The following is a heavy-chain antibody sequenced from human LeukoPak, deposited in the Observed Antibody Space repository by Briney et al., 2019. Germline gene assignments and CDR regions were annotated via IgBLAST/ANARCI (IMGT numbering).Heavy chain of an antibody. D-gene: IGHD3-22*01. CDR3: ARVLDYYDSSGYSYYYYYMDV. CDR2: IIPIFGTA. V-gene: IGHV1-69*01. J-gene: IGHJ6*03. CDR1: GGTFSSYA. Sequence: GASVKVSCKASGGTFSSYAISWVRQAPGQGLEWMGGIIPIFGTANYAQKFQGRVTITADESTSTAYMEPSSLRSEDTAVYYCARVLDYYDSSGYSYYYYYMDVWGKGTTVTVSS.